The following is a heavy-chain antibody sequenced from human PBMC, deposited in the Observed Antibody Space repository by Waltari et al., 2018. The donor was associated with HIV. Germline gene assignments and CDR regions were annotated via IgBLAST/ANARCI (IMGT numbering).Heavy chain of an antibody. Sequence: EVQLVESGGGLVKPGGSLRLSCVASGLTFSRFSMNWVRQAPGKGLEWVSSISSTTSYIYYADSVKGRFTMSRDNAKNSLYLQMNSLRVEDTAVYYCARDYGDFGSSAFDIWGQGTMVTVSS. CDR3: ARDYGDFGSSAFDI. D-gene: IGHD4-17*01. CDR2: ISSTTSYI. V-gene: IGHV3-21*01. J-gene: IGHJ3*02. CDR1: GLTFSRFS.